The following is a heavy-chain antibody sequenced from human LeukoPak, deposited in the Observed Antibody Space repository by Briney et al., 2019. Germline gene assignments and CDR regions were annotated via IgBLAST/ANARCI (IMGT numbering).Heavy chain of an antibody. CDR3: ARRRLRFSLSGPMDV. Sequence: PSPTLSLTCAVYGASFSGYYWSWGRQPPGKGLEWGGEINHSGSTNYNPSRKSRVTISVDTSKNQFSLKLSSVTAADTAVYYCARRRLRFSLSGPMDVWGKGTTVTVPS. D-gene: IGHD3-3*01. CDR1: GASFSGYY. J-gene: IGHJ6*03. CDR2: INHSGST. V-gene: IGHV4-34*01.